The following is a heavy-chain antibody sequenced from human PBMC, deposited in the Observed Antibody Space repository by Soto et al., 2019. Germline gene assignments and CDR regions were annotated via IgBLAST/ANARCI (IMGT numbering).Heavy chain of an antibody. V-gene: IGHV4-59*12. CDR3: VRVGVGIGNHFDS. Sequence: SETLSPTCSVSNGSISGFYWTWIRQPPGKILEWIGYIHYSGRTDYNPSLTSRATMSVDTSKNQFSLNLKSITAADTAVYYCVRVGVGIGNHFDSWGRGTLVTVSS. D-gene: IGHD1-26*01. J-gene: IGHJ4*02. CDR2: IHYSGRT. CDR1: NGSISGFY.